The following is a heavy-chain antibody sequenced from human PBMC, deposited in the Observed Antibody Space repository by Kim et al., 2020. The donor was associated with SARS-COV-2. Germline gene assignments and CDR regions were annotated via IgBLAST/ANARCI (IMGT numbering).Heavy chain of an antibody. CDR1: GFTFSSYT. D-gene: IGHD3-16*02. Sequence: GGSLRLSCAASGFTFSSYTMNWVRQAPGKGLEWVSFIGGNGTDIYYADSVKGRFSISRDNSKNSLYLQMNSLRAEDTAMYYCARDYRDGFVFLGSWAQG. J-gene: IGHJ5*02. V-gene: IGHV3-21*04. CDR3: ARDYRDGFVFLGS. CDR2: IGGNGTDI.